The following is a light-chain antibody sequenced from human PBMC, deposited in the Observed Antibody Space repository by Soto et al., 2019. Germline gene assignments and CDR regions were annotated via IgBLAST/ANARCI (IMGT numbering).Light chain of an antibody. Sequence: EIVLTQSPGTLSLSPGERATLSCRASQSVGGNYLAWFQQKPGQAPRLLVYRASNRAAGIPDRFSGGGSGTDFTLNISSLEPEDFAVYYCQHYGSSPWTFGQGTEVEVK. CDR3: QHYGSSPWT. CDR1: QSVGGNY. J-gene: IGKJ1*01. CDR2: RAS. V-gene: IGKV3-20*01.